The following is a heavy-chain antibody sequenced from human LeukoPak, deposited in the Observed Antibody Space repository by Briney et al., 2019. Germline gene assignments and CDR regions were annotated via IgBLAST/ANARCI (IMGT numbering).Heavy chain of an antibody. J-gene: IGHJ4*02. Sequence: SETLSLTCTVSGGPVSSGSYYWSWIRQPPGKGLEWIGYIYYSGSTNYNPSLKSRVTISVDTSKNQFSLKLSSVTAADTAVYYCARGGIAVAGYFDYWGQGTLVTVSS. CDR3: ARGGIAVAGYFDY. CDR2: IYYSGST. V-gene: IGHV4-61*01. CDR1: GGPVSSGSYY. D-gene: IGHD6-19*01.